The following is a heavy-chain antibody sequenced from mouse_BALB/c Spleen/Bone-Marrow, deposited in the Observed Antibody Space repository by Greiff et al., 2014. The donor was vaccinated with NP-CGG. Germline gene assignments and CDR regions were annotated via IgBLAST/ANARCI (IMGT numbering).Heavy chain of an antibody. Sequence: VQLQQPGPELVKPGASMKISCKVSGYSFTGYTMNWVKQSHGKSLEWIGLINPYNGGTTYNQKFKGKATLTVDKSSSTAYMELLSLTSEDSAVYYCAYLLMDNWGQGTSVTVSS. CDR2: INPYNGGT. D-gene: IGHD2-1*01. CDR1: GYSFTGYT. J-gene: IGHJ4*01. V-gene: IGHV1-18*01. CDR3: AYLLMDN.